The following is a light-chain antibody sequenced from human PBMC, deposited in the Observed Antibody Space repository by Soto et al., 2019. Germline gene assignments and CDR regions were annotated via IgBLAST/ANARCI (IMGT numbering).Light chain of an antibody. Sequence: QSALTQPASVSGSPGQSITISCTGTSRDVGIYNLVSWYQQHPGEAPKLIIYEVTKRPSGVPDRFSGSKSGNTASLTVSGLQAEDEADYHCASYAGGKNFYVFGTGTKVT. CDR2: EVT. CDR3: ASYAGGKNFYV. CDR1: SRDVGIYNL. V-gene: IGLV2-8*01. J-gene: IGLJ1*01.